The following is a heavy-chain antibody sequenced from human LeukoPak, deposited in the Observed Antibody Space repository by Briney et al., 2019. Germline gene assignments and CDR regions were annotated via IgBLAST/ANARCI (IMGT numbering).Heavy chain of an antibody. D-gene: IGHD3/OR15-3a*01. CDR1: GVSISSSNSY. Sequence: SETLSLTCTVSGVSISSSNSYWGWVRQPPGKGLEWIGSIYYTGNTYYNASLKSRVTISIDTSKNQISLRLTSVTATDTAIYYCARQTGSGLFILPGGQGTLVTVSS. V-gene: IGHV4-39*01. CDR3: ARQTGSGLFILP. CDR2: IYYTGNT. J-gene: IGHJ4*02.